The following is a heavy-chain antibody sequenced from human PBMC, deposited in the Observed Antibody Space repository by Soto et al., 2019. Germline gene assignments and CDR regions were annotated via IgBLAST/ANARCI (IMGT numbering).Heavy chain of an antibody. CDR1: GGSFSGYY. D-gene: IGHD3-10*01. CDR3: ARGHRAWFGGGYYMDV. J-gene: IGHJ6*03. V-gene: IGHV4-34*01. CDR2: INHSGST. Sequence: SETLSLTCAVYGGSFSGYYWSWIRQPPGKGLEWIGEINHSGSTNYNPSLKSRVTISVDTSKNQFSLKLSSVTAADTAVYYCARGHRAWFGGGYYMDVWGKGTTVTVSS.